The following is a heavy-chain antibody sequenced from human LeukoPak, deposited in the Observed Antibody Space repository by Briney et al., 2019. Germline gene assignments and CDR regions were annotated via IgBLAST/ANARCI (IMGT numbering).Heavy chain of an antibody. V-gene: IGHV3-30*04. D-gene: IGHD3-22*01. CDR1: GFTFSSYA. Sequence: GGSLRLSCAASGFTFSSYAMHWVRQAPGKGLEWVAVISYDGSNKYYADSVKGRFTVSRDNSKNTLFLQMNSLSAEDTAEYYCAKDRYYYDSSGSYLLDYWGQGTLVTVSS. CDR3: AKDRYYYDSSGSYLLDY. CDR2: ISYDGSNK. J-gene: IGHJ4*02.